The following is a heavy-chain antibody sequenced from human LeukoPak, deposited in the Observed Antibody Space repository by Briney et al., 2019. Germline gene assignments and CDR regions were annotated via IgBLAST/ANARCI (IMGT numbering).Heavy chain of an antibody. CDR1: GFTFSSYW. Sequence: PGGSLRLSRAASGFTFSSYWMSWVRQAPGKGLEWVANIKDDGSERNYVDSVKGRFTTSRGDAKKSLFLQMNSLRAEDTAVYYCATMIFGGGFDYWGQGTLVTVSS. CDR2: IKDDGSER. V-gene: IGHV3-7*01. D-gene: IGHD3/OR15-3a*01. J-gene: IGHJ4*02. CDR3: ATMIFGGGFDY.